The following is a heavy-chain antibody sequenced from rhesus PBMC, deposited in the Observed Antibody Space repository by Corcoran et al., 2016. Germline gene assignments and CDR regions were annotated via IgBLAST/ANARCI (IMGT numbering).Heavy chain of an antibody. J-gene: IGHJ4*01. Sequence: QLQLQESGPGLVKPSETLSVTCAVSGGSISSSYWSWIRQAPGKGLEWIGYIYGSGSSTNYNPSLKSRVTLSVDTSKNPLSLKLSSVTAADTAVYYCASSTGTSFDYWGQGVLVTVSS. CDR3: ASSTGTSFDY. CDR1: GGSISSSY. CDR2: IYGSGSST. D-gene: IGHD7-45*01. V-gene: IGHV4-169*02.